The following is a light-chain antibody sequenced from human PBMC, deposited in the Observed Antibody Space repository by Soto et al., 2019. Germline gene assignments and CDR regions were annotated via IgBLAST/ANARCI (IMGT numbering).Light chain of an antibody. V-gene: IGLV1-47*02. J-gene: IGLJ2*01. CDR1: SSNIGGTNY. CDR3: ASWDDRLGAVI. Sequence: SVQTPPPSASGTPGQRVFISCSGSSSNIGGTNYAYWYQQLPGAAPKLLMHSNNLRPSGVPERISGSKSGTSASLAISGLRSEDEAVYYCASWDDRLGAVIFGGGTKVTVL. CDR2: SNN.